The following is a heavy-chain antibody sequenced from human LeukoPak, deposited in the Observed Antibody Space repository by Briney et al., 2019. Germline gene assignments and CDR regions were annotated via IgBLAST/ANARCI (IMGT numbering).Heavy chain of an antibody. D-gene: IGHD6-19*01. CDR2: ICYDGSNK. CDR1: GFTFSSYG. Sequence: GRSLRLSCAASGFTFSSYGMHWVRHAPGKGLECVAVICYDGSNKYCADSVKGRFTISRDNSKNTLYLQMNSMRAEDTAVYYCARDGIAVAGTFGYWGRGTLVTVSS. CDR3: ARDGIAVAGTFGY. V-gene: IGHV3-33*01. J-gene: IGHJ4*02.